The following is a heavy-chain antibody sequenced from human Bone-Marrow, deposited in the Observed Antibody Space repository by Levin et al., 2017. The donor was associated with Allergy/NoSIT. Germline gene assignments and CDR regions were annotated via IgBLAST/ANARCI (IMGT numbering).Heavy chain of an antibody. V-gene: IGHV3-74*01. CDR3: ARSPRYFGAPYGMDV. Sequence: GESLKISCAASAFTFSSYWMHWVRQAPGRGLVWVSRISLDGGTTDYADSVKGRFTISRDNAKNTLYLQMNTLRAEDTAVYYCARSPRYFGAPYGMDVWGQGTTVTVS. CDR2: ISLDGGTT. J-gene: IGHJ6*02. CDR1: AFTFSSYW. D-gene: IGHD3-16*01.